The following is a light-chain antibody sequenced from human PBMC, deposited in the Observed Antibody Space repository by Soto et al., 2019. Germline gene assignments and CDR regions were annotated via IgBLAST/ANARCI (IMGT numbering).Light chain of an antibody. Sequence: DIQMTQSPSTLSASVGDRVTITCRASQSISSWLAWYQQKPGKAPKLLIYKASSLESGVPSRFSGSGSGTEFTLTISCLQPDDFATYYCHQYNSYSRYTFGQGTKLEIK. J-gene: IGKJ2*01. CDR1: QSISSW. CDR3: HQYNSYSRYT. CDR2: KAS. V-gene: IGKV1-5*03.